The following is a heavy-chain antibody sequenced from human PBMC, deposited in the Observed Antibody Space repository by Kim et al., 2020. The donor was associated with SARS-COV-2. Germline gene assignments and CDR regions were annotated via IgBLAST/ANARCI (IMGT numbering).Heavy chain of an antibody. CDR3: GGYYYYYGMDV. Sequence: SETLSLTCTVSGGSISSYYWSWIRQPPGKGLEWIGYIYYSGSTNYNPSLKSRVTISVDTSKNQFSLKLSSVTAADTAMYYCGGYYYYYGMDVWGQGTTVTVS. CDR2: IYYSGST. V-gene: IGHV4-59*08. CDR1: GGSISSYY. J-gene: IGHJ6*02. D-gene: IGHD3-10*01.